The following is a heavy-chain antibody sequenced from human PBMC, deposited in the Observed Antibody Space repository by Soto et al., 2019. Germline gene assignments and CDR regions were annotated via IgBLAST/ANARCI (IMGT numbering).Heavy chain of an antibody. D-gene: IGHD2-15*01. CDR3: ARDGGTAFARRYCSGGSCSEDDAFDI. V-gene: IGHV1-2*04. CDR2: INPNSGGT. Sequence: ASVKVSCKASGYTFTGYYMHWVRQAPGQGLEWMGWINPNSGGTNYAQKFQGWVTMTRDTSISTAYMGLSRLRSDDTAVYYCARDGGTAFARRYCSGGSCSEDDAFDIWGQGTMVTVSS. J-gene: IGHJ3*02. CDR1: GYTFTGYY.